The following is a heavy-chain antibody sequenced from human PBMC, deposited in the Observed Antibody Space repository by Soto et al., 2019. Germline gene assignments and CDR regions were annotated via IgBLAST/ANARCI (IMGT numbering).Heavy chain of an antibody. CDR3: ARQNYYYDIDV. CDR2: IFYTGST. Sequence: QLQLQESGPGLVKPSATLSLTCTVSGGSISSSSYFWACIRQPPGKGLEWIGTIFYTGSTYYNPSLKSRVTISVDTSENQFSLKLSSVTAADTAVYYCARQNYYYDIDVWGQGTTVTVSS. J-gene: IGHJ6*02. V-gene: IGHV4-39*01. CDR1: GGSISSSSYF.